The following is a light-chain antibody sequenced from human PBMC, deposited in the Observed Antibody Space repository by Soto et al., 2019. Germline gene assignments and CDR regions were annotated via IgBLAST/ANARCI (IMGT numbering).Light chain of an antibody. V-gene: IGLV2-11*01. CDR3: CSYAGTYTHVV. J-gene: IGLJ2*01. CDR2: DVN. Sequence: QSALTQPRSVSGSPGQSVAISCTGTSSDVGGYIYVSWYQQHPGKAPKLMIYDVNKRPPGVPDRFSGSKSGNTASLTISGLQAEDEAEYYCCSYAGTYTHVVFGGGTQLTVL. CDR1: SSDVGGYIY.